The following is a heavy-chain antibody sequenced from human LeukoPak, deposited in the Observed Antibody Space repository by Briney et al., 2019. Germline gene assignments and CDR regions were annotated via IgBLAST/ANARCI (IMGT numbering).Heavy chain of an antibody. CDR2: IYHSGST. D-gene: IGHD2-8*01. CDR1: GYSISSGYY. V-gene: IGHV4-38-2*02. J-gene: IGHJ4*02. CDR3: ARTNLDCTNGVCYDY. Sequence: SETLSLTCTVSGYSISSGYYWGWIRQPPGKGLEWIGSIYHSGSTYYNPSLKSRVTISVDTSKNQFSLKLSSVTAADTAVYYCARTNLDCTNGVCYDYWGQGTLVTVSS.